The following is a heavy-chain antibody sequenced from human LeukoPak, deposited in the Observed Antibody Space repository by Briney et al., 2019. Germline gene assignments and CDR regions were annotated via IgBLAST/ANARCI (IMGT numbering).Heavy chain of an antibody. J-gene: IGHJ5*02. CDR3: ARAIVVVPAAHGGWFDP. CDR1: GGSFSGYY. V-gene: IGHV4-34*01. Sequence: SETLSLTCAVYGGSFSGYYWSWIRQPPGKGLEWIGEINHSGSTNYNPSLKSRATISVDTSKNQFSLKLSSVTAADTAVYYCARAIVVVPAAHGGWFDPWGQGTLVTVSS. CDR2: INHSGST. D-gene: IGHD2-2*01.